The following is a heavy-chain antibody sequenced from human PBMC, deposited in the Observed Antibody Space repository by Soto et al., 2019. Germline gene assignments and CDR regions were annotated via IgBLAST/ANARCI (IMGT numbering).Heavy chain of an antibody. CDR1: GYTFTSYD. Sequence: QVQLVQSGAEVKKPGASVKVSCKASGYTFTSYDIYWVRQAHGQGLEWMGWMNPNSGNTGYAHKFQGRVTITRNISIATAYMELSSLRSDDTAVYYCARSAAWRASFDYWRQGTRVTVSS. J-gene: IGHJ4*02. D-gene: IGHD6-25*01. V-gene: IGHV1-8*01. CDR2: MNPNSGNT. CDR3: ARSAAWRASFDY.